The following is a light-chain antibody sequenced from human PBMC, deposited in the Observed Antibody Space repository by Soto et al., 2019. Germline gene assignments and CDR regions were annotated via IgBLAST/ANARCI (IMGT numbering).Light chain of an antibody. CDR3: LQANTFPIT. Sequence: DIQMTQSPFTLSASVGDRGTITCRASQGISSYLAWYQQKPGKAPKLLIYAASSLQSGVPSRFSGSGSGTYFTLTSSSLQPEDFATYYCLQANTFPITFGQGTRLEIK. CDR2: AAS. CDR1: QGISSY. J-gene: IGKJ5*01. V-gene: IGKV1-12*01.